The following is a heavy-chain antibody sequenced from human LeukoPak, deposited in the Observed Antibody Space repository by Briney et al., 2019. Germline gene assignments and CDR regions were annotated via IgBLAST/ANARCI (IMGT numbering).Heavy chain of an antibody. CDR2: ISGSGGDT. D-gene: IGHD6-19*01. Sequence: GGSLRLSCAASGFTFSTDAMTWVRQAPGKGLHWVSAISGSGGDTYYEDSVKGRLTISRDNSKNMMYLQMNSLRAEDTAVYYCARDSRGWSKNYWGQGTLATVSS. CDR3: ARDSRGWSKNY. CDR1: GFTFSTDA. J-gene: IGHJ4*02. V-gene: IGHV3-23*01.